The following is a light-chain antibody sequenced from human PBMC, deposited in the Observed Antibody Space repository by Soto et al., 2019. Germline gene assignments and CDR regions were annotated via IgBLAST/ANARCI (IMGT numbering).Light chain of an antibody. CDR3: SSYTSSSTPRVV. V-gene: IGLV2-14*01. J-gene: IGLJ2*01. CDR2: EVS. Sequence: QSVLTQPASVSESPGQSITISCTGTSSDVGGYNYVSWYQQHPGKAPKLMIYEVSNRPSGVSNRFSGSKSGNTASLTISGLQAEDEADYYCSSYTSSSTPRVVFGGGTKLTVL. CDR1: SSDVGGYNY.